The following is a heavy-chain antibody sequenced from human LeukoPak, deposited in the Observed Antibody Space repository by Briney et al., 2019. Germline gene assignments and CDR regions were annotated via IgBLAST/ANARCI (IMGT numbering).Heavy chain of an antibody. D-gene: IGHD3-10*01. CDR3: ATYKYGARSLSYFFEY. CDR2: IKQDGSEN. CDR1: LLTLRSYW. J-gene: IGHJ4*02. Sequence: GCSLSLSRAPSLLTLRSYWIPWVLQAPGKGVESVANIKQDGSENYYVASVKGRFTISRDTAKNSLYLQMYSLRAEDTAVYSCATYKYGARSLSYFFEYWGQGTLVTVSS. V-gene: IGHV3-7*01.